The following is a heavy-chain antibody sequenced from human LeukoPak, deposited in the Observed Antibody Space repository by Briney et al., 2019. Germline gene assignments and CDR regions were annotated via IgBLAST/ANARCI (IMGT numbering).Heavy chain of an antibody. CDR1: GFTFSSYA. D-gene: IGHD6-13*01. CDR3: AKGLFVAAAGTPDY. V-gene: IGHV3-23*01. Sequence: GGSLRLSCAASGFTFSSYAMSWVRQTPGKGLEWVSAISGSGGSTYYADSVKGRFTISRDNSKNTLYLQMNSLRAEDTAVYYCAKGLFVAAAGTPDYWGQGTLVTVSS. CDR2: ISGSGGST. J-gene: IGHJ4*02.